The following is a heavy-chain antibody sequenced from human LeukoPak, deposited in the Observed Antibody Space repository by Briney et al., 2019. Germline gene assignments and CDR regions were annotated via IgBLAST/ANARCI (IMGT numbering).Heavy chain of an antibody. CDR3: AKGGDYDGLTGYYVSDY. CDR2: ITGSGGNT. J-gene: IGHJ4*02. D-gene: IGHD3-9*01. Sequence: PGASLRLSCAASGFTFSNYAMSWVRQAPGKGLEWVSAITGSGGNTYYADSVKGRFTISRDNSKNTEFLQMNSLRAEDTAVYYCAKGGDYDGLTGYYVSDYWGQGTLVTVSS. CDR1: GFTFSNYA. V-gene: IGHV3-23*01.